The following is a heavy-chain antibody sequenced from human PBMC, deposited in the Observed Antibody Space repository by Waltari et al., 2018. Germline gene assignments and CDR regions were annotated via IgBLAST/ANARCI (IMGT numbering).Heavy chain of an antibody. Sequence: EVQLVESGGDLIQPGGSLRLPCAVSGLTVSIYSMNWVRQVPGKGLEWVSYISSTSGSMYYADSVKGRFTISRDNTRKSVYLQMNSLRVEDSAVYYCASGQDGTSFVLSFWGQGTKVTVSS. CDR3: ASGQDGTSFVLSF. D-gene: IGHD3-16*01. CDR1: GLTVSIYS. CDR2: ISSTSGSM. J-gene: IGHJ6*02. V-gene: IGHV3-48*01.